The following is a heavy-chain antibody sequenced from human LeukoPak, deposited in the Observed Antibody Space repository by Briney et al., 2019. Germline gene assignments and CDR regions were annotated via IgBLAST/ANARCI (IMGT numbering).Heavy chain of an antibody. V-gene: IGHV3-23*01. CDR2: VLGSGVPT. CDR3: ARRIPRTAAAGEDY. J-gene: IGHJ4*02. CDR1: GITFSKYG. Sequence: GGSLRLSCAASGITFSKYGMSWVRQAPGKGLEWVATVLGSGVPTYYADSVQGRFTISRDNSKNTLYLQMNSLRAEDTAVYYCARRIPRTAAAGEDYWGQGTLVTVSS. D-gene: IGHD6-13*01.